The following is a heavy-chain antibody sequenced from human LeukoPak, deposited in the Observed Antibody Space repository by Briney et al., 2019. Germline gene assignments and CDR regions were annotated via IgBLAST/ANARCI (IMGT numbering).Heavy chain of an antibody. D-gene: IGHD2-15*01. V-gene: IGHV3-64D*09. J-gene: IGHJ6*02. CDR3: VRGYSFGPYGMDV. Sequence: GGSLRLSCSASGFPFSSYAMHWVPQAPGKGLEYFSAISDSGGSTYYADSVKGRFTISRDNSKNTLYLQMSSLRAEDTAVYFCVRGYSFGPYGMDVWGQGTTVTVSS. CDR2: ISDSGGST. CDR1: GFPFSSYA.